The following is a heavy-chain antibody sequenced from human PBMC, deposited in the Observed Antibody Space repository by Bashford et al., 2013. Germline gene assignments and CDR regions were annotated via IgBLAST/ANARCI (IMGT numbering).Heavy chain of an antibody. V-gene: IGHV3-23*01. J-gene: IGHJ3*02. Sequence: VRQAPGKGLEWVSSISGSGDYTNNADSVKGRFTISRDNSKNTLSLQMNSLRAQDTAIYYCARTYAFDMWGQGTMVTVSS. D-gene: IGHD1-7*01. CDR2: ISGSGDYT. CDR3: ARTYAFDM.